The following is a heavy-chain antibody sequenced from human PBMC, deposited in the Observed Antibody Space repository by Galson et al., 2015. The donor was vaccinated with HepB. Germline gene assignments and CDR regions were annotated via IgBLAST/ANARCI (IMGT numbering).Heavy chain of an antibody. D-gene: IGHD1-26*01. CDR2: IIPMFGTA. CDR3: ARVGRGDAFDI. V-gene: IGHV1-69*06. CDR1: GGTFSSYA. Sequence: SVKVSCKASGGTFSSYAISWVRQAPGQGLEWMGGIIPMFGTANYAQKFQGRVTITAGKYRSTVYMELSSLRPEDTAVYYCARVGRGDAFDIWGQGTMVTVSS. J-gene: IGHJ3*02.